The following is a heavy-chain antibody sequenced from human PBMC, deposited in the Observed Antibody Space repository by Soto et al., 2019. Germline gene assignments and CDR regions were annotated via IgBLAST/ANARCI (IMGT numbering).Heavy chain of an antibody. Sequence: QVQLVESGGGVVQPGRSLRLSCAASGFTFSSYGMHWVRQAPGKGLEWVAVISYDGSNKYYADSVKGRFTISRDNSTNTLYLQMNSLRAEDTAVYYCAPWFGAFDYWGQGTLVNVSS. V-gene: IGHV3-30*03. CDR1: GFTFSSYG. CDR3: APWFGAFDY. J-gene: IGHJ4*02. D-gene: IGHD3-10*01. CDR2: ISYDGSNK.